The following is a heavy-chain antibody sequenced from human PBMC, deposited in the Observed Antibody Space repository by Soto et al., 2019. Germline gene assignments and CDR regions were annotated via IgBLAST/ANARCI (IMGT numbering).Heavy chain of an antibody. J-gene: IGHJ4*02. CDR1: GFTFGDYA. Sequence: PGGSLRLSCTASGFTFGDYAMSWFRQAPGKGLEWVGFIRSKAYGGTTEYAASVKGRFTISRDDSKSIAYLQMNSLKTEDTAVYYCTRESIVVVVAAYYYFDYWGQGTLVTVSS. D-gene: IGHD2-15*01. CDR3: TRESIVVVVAAYYYFDY. V-gene: IGHV3-49*03. CDR2: IRSKAYGGTT.